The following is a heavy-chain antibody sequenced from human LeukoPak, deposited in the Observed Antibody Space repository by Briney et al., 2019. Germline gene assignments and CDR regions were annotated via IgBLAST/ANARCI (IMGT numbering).Heavy chain of an antibody. CDR3: AKEVSLKHIVVVTAAVDY. V-gene: IGHV3-30*18. CDR1: GFTFSPYG. D-gene: IGHD2-21*02. J-gene: IGHJ4*02. CDR2: TWYGGSNK. Sequence: GRSLRLSCAASGFTFSPYGMHWVRQAPGKGLEWVAVTWYGGSNKLYADSVKGRFTISRDNSKNTLYLQMNSLRAEDTAVYYCAKEVSLKHIVVVTAAVDYWGQGTLVTVSS.